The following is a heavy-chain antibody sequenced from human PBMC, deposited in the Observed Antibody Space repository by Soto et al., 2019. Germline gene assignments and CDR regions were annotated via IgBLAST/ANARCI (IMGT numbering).Heavy chain of an antibody. Sequence: EVQLVESGGGLVQPGGSLKLSCAVSGFTFSVSAIHWVRQASGKGLEWVGRIRSKADNYATAYGASVKGRFSNSRDVSKNTAYLQMSSLNTEDTAVYYCARLAEWEYYDGMDVWGQGTTVTVSS. V-gene: IGHV3-73*02. D-gene: IGHD1-26*01. CDR3: ARLAEWEYYDGMDV. CDR1: GFTFSVSA. J-gene: IGHJ6*02. CDR2: IRSKADNYAT.